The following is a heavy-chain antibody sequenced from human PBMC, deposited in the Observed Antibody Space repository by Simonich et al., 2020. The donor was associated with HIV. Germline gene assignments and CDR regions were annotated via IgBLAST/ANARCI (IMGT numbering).Heavy chain of an antibody. CDR2: INNSGNT. J-gene: IGHJ5*02. V-gene: IGHV4-34*01. Sequence: QVQLQQWGAGLFKPSETLSLTCAVYGVSFSDYYWSWIRQSPGQGLEWIGEINNSGNTNYNPSLKSRVTMSVDTSKNQFSLKLNSVTAADTAVYYCARHLGLAGSNWFDAWGQGTLVTVFS. CDR3: ARHLGLAGSNWFDA. D-gene: IGHD6-19*01. CDR1: GVSFSDYY.